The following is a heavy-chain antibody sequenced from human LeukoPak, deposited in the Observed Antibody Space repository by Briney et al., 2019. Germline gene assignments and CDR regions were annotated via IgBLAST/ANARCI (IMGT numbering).Heavy chain of an antibody. CDR1: GFTFSSYW. Sequence: PGGSLRLSCAASGFTFSSYWMSWVRQAPGKGLEWVANIKQDGSEKYHVDSVKGRFTISRDNAKNSLYLQMNSLRAEDTAVYYCARDRMASSWYSRGGVNYWGQGTLVTVSS. J-gene: IGHJ4*02. CDR2: IKQDGSEK. V-gene: IGHV3-7*01. CDR3: ARDRMASSWYSRGGVNY. D-gene: IGHD6-13*01.